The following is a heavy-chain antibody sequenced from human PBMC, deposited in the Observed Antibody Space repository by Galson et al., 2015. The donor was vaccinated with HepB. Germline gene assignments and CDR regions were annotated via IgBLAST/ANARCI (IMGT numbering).Heavy chain of an antibody. CDR2: TYYGGST. V-gene: IGHV4-39*01. J-gene: IGHJ4*02. D-gene: IGHD6-13*01. CDR1: GGSISSSSYY. Sequence: ETLSLTCTVSGGSISSSSYYWGWIRQPPGKGLEWFGSTYYGGSTYYNPSLKSRVTISVDTSKNQFSLKLSSVTAADTAAYYCASTQYSSSWYYYGYWGQGTLVTVSS. CDR3: ASTQYSSSWYYYGY.